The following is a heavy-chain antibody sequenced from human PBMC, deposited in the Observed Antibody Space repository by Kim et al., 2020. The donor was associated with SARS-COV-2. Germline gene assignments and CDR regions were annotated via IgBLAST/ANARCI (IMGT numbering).Heavy chain of an antibody. D-gene: IGHD2-15*01. Sequence: KFQGRVTMTRDTSTSTVYMGRSSLRSEDTAVYYCARLYCSGGSCYSNFDYWGQGTLVTVSS. CDR3: ARLYCSGGSCYSNFDY. J-gene: IGHJ4*02. V-gene: IGHV1-46*01.